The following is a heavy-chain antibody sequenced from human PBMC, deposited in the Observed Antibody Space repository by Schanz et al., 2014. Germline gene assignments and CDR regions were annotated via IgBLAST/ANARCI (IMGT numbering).Heavy chain of an antibody. V-gene: IGHV1-18*01. Sequence: QVQLVQSGAEVKKPGASVKVSCKASGYTFTSYGISWVRQAPGQGLEWMGIINPSGGGTSYALRFQDRVTVTTDTSTSTSYMELTSLRSDDTAVYYCARDRRRYCSTASCLHDNWFDPWGQGTLVIVSS. CDR3: ARDRRRYCSTASCLHDNWFDP. D-gene: IGHD2-2*01. CDR1: GYTFTSYG. CDR2: INPSGGGT. J-gene: IGHJ5*02.